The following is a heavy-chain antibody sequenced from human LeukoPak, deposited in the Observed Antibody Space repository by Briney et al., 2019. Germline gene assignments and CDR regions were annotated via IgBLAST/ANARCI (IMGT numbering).Heavy chain of an antibody. CDR1: GYTFTGYY. Sequence: ASVKVSCKASGYTFTGYYMHWVRQAPGQGLEWMGWINPNSGGTNYAQKFQGRVTMTRDTSISTAYMELSRLRSDDTAVYYCAGGGSYYDFWSGYYRDAFDIWGQGTMVTVSS. CDR2: INPNSGGT. CDR3: AGGGSYYDFWSGYYRDAFDI. D-gene: IGHD3-3*01. V-gene: IGHV1-2*02. J-gene: IGHJ3*02.